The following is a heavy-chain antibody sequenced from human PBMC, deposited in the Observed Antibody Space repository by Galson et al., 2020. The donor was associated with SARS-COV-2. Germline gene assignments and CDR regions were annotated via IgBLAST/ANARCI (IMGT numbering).Heavy chain of an antibody. CDR2: ISAYNLNT. D-gene: IGHD7-27*01. V-gene: IGHV1-18*01. J-gene: IGHJ4*02. CDR1: GYSFISYD. Sequence: ALVKVSCKASGYSFISYDINWVRQAPGQGLEWLGMISAYNLNTNYAQKLQGRVTMTTDTSTSTAYMELRSLRSDDTAVYYCARNGGGLGPYFDYWGQGSLVTVSS. CDR3: ARNGGGLGPYFDY.